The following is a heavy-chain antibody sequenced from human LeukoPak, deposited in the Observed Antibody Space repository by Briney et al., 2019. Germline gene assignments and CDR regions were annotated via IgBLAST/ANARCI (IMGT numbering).Heavy chain of an antibody. J-gene: IGHJ4*02. CDR1: GGTFSSYA. Sequence: GSSVKVSCKASGGTFSSYAISWVRQAPGQGLEWMGGIIPIFGTANYAQKFQGRVTITADESTSTAYMELSSLRSEDTAVYYCARGPKEDIVVVPAAMGYFDYWGQGTLVTVSS. D-gene: IGHD2-2*01. V-gene: IGHV1-69*01. CDR3: ARGPKEDIVVVPAAMGYFDY. CDR2: IIPIFGTA.